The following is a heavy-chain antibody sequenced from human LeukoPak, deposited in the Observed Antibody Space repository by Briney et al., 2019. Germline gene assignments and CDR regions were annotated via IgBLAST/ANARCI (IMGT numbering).Heavy chain of an antibody. D-gene: IGHD3-3*01. CDR1: GYTFTIYA. V-gene: IGHV1-3*03. CDR3: ARARYETRIWPKSRYDYYHYMDV. Sequence: GASVKVSCKASGYTFTIYAIHWVRQAPGQRLEWMGWINAGNGNTKYSQEFQDRVTITRDTSASTAYMELSSLRSEDMAVYYCARARYETRIWPKSRYDYYHYMDVWGKGTTVTVSS. CDR2: INAGNGNT. J-gene: IGHJ6*03.